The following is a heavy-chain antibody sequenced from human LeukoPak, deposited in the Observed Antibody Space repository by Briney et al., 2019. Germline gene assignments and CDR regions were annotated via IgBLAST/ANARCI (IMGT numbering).Heavy chain of an antibody. D-gene: IGHD3-9*01. CDR2: IYYSGST. Sequence: ASETLSLTCTVSGGSISSYYWSWIRQPPGKGLEWIGYIYYSGSTNYNPSLKSRVTISADTSKNQFSLKLSSVTAADTAVYYCARRYYDSEDAFDIWGQGTMVTVSS. V-gene: IGHV4-59*08. J-gene: IGHJ3*02. CDR3: ARRYYDSEDAFDI. CDR1: GGSISSYY.